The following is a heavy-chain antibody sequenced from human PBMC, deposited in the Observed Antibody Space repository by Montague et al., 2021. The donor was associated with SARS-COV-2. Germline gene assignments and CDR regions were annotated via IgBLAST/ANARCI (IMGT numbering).Heavy chain of an antibody. CDR1: GGSISSGGYY. CDR3: ARARITMIVVVNAFDI. D-gene: IGHD3-22*01. V-gene: IGHV4-31*03. Sequence: TLSLTCTVSGGSISSGGYYWSWIRQHPGKGLEWIGYIYYSGSTYYNPSLKSRVTISVDTSKNQFSLKLSSVTAADTAVYYCARARITMIVVVNAFDIWGQATMVTVSS. J-gene: IGHJ3*02. CDR2: IYYSGST.